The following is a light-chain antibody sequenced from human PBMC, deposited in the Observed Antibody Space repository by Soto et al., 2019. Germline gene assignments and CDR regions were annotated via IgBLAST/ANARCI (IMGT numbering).Light chain of an antibody. V-gene: IGLV2-14*01. CDR1: SSDVGAYYY. J-gene: IGLJ1*01. CDR3: SSFTSTSTLV. Sequence: ALTQPASVSGSPGQSITISCTGTSSDVGAYYYVSWYQLHPGKAPELMIFEVSNRPSGVSNRFSGSKSGNTASLTISGLQAEDEADYYCSSFTSTSTLVFGAGTKVTVL. CDR2: EVS.